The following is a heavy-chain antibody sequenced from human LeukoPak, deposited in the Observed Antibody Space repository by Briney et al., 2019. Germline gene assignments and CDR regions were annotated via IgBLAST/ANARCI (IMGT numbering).Heavy chain of an antibody. D-gene: IGHD3-16*01. CDR1: GFTFSSYS. CDR3: ARDALCWGEFPLSY. CDR2: ISSSSSYI. V-gene: IGHV3-21*01. J-gene: IGHJ4*02. Sequence: GGSLRLSCAASGFTFSSYSMNWVRQAPGKGLEWVSSISSSSSYIYYADSVKGRFTISRDNAKNSLYLQMNSLRAEDTAVYYCARDALCWGEFPLSYGGQEPRVTVS.